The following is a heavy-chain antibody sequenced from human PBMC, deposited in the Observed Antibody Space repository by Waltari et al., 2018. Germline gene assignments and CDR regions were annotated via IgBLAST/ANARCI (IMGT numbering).Heavy chain of an antibody. Sequence: QPQLQESGLGLVKPSETLSLTCTVSGGSVSSSSYYWGWVRQSPGKGLEWIGSVYYTGKTYHNPSLKRRFTISVDASKNQFSLSVNSVTAADTAVYYCVREPSSSEGLDPWGQGSLVYVSS. CDR2: VYYTGKT. D-gene: IGHD6-6*01. J-gene: IGHJ5*02. CDR1: GGSVSSSSYY. V-gene: IGHV4-39*07. CDR3: VREPSSSEGLDP.